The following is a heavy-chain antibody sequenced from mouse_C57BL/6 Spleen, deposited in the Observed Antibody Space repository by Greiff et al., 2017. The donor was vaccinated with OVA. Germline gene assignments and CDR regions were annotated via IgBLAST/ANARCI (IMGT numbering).Heavy chain of an antibody. CDR1: GYTFTSYW. J-gene: IGHJ4*01. CDR2: IYPGSGST. CDR3: ARRGYYDYDDGGYYAMDY. V-gene: IGHV1-55*01. Sequence: VQLQQPGAELVKPGASVKMSCKASGYTFTSYWITWVKQRPGQGLEWIGDIYPGSGSTNYNEKFKSKATLTVDTSSSTAYMQLSSLTSEDSAVYYCARRGYYDYDDGGYYAMDYWGQGTSVTVSS. D-gene: IGHD2-4*01.